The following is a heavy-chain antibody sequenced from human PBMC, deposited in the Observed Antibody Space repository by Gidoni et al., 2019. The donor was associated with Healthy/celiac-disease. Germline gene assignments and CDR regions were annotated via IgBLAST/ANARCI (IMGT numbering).Heavy chain of an antibody. CDR2: VNPNRGGT. CDR1: GYTFTGYY. D-gene: IGHD3-16*01. Sequence: QRQLVQSGAEVKKPGASVKVSCKASGYTFTGYYMHWVRQVAGQGSEWMGWVNPNRGGTNYAQKFHGMVTMTRDTSISTAYMELSRLRSDDTAVYDCSRDPYSYGANNWFDPWGQGTLVTVSS. V-gene: IGHV1-2*02. J-gene: IGHJ5*02. CDR3: SRDPYSYGANNWFDP.